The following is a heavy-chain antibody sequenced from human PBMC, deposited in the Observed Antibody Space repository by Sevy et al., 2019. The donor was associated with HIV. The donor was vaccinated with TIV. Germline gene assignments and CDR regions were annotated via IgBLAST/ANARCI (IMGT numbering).Heavy chain of an antibody. Sequence: ASVKVSCKASGYTFTNYHITWVRQAPGQGLEWMGWITPNNGNTNNVQRLQGRVTMTTDTSTSTAYMELRSLRSDDTAVYYCARAPSGSQGPGQYFHHWGQGTLVTVSS. V-gene: IGHV1-18*01. J-gene: IGHJ1*01. CDR3: ARAPSGSQGPGQYFHH. D-gene: IGHD1-26*01. CDR2: ITPNNGNT. CDR1: GYTFTNYH.